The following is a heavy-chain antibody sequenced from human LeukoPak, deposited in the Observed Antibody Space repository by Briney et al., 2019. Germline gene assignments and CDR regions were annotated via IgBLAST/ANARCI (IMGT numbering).Heavy chain of an antibody. Sequence: SETLSLTCAVSGGSISSSNWWSWVRQPPGKGLEWIGEIYHSGSTNYNPSLKSRVTISVDTSKNQFSLKLSSVTAADTAVYYCARDLRGGLSPFDYWGQGTLVTVSS. J-gene: IGHJ4*02. CDR3: ARDLRGGLSPFDY. D-gene: IGHD3-16*01. CDR1: GGSISSSNW. CDR2: IYHSGST. V-gene: IGHV4-4*02.